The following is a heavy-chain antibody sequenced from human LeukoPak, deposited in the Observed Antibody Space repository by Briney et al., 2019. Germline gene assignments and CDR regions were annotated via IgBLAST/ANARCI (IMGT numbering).Heavy chain of an antibody. CDR3: ARGKPAYCGGDCYSRWFDP. Sequence: PSETLSLTCAVYGGSFSGYYWSWIRQPPGKGLEWIGEINHSGGTNYNPSLKSRVTISVDTSKNQFSLKLSSVTAADTAVYYCARGKPAYCGGDCYSRWFDPWGQGTLVTVSS. D-gene: IGHD2-21*02. CDR2: INHSGGT. V-gene: IGHV4-34*01. CDR1: GGSFSGYY. J-gene: IGHJ5*02.